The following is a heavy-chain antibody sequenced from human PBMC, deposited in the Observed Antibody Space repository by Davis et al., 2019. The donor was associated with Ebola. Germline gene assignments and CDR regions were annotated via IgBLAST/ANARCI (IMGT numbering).Heavy chain of an antibody. CDR3: ARDRRVRRFLEWSLDY. V-gene: IGHV1-18*04. Sequence: ASVKVSCKTSGYTFTNYGITWVRQAPGQGLEWMGWINPHNGNANYAQNVQGRVTITRDTSASTAYMELSSLRSEDTAVYYCARDRRVRRFLEWSLDYWGQGTLVTVSS. J-gene: IGHJ4*02. D-gene: IGHD3-3*01. CDR1: GYTFTNYG. CDR2: INPHNGNA.